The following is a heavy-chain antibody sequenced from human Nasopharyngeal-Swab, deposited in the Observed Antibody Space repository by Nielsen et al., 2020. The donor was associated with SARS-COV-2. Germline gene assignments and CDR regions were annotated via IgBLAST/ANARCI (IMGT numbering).Heavy chain of an antibody. CDR2: IYSGGSST. Sequence: WIRQPPGKGLEWVSVIYSGGSSTYYADSVKGRFTISRDNSKNTLYLQMNSLRAEDTAVYYCARDLNDCGGDCGGYDYYYYGMDVWGQGTTVTVSS. CDR3: ARDLNDCGGDCGGYDYYYYGMDV. D-gene: IGHD2-21*02. V-gene: IGHV3-23*03. J-gene: IGHJ6*02.